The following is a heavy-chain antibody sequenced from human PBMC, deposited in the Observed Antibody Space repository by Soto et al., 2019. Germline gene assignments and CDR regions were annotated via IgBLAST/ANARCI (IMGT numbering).Heavy chain of an antibody. CDR2: VHYYGGT. CDR3: TKNSAYALDY. CDR1: SGSVSKDNW. D-gene: IGHD4-17*01. V-gene: IGHV4-4*02. J-gene: IGHJ4*02. Sequence: NPSETLSLTCGVSSGSVSKDNWWSWVRQSPGKGLEWIGEVHYYGGTNYNPSLESRATISVDTSRNEFSLRLTSVTAADTAMYYCTKNSAYALDYWGQGILVTVSS.